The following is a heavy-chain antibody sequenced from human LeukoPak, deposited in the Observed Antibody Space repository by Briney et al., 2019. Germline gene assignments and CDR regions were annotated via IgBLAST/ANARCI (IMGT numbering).Heavy chain of an antibody. CDR1: GGSFSGYY. V-gene: IGHV4-34*01. CDR3: ARGNRYQLLPALFDY. Sequence: PSETLSLTCAVYGGSFSGYYWSWIRQPPGKGLEWIGEINHSGSTNYNPSLKSRVTISVDTSKNQFSLKLSSVTAADTAVYYCARGNRYQLLPALFDYRGQGTLVTVSS. J-gene: IGHJ4*02. CDR2: INHSGST. D-gene: IGHD2-2*01.